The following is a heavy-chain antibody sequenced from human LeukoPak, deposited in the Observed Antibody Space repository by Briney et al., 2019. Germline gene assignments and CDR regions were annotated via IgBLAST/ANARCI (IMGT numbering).Heavy chain of an antibody. V-gene: IGHV1-24*01. CDR2: FDPEDGET. CDR3: ATASMSKTPDFDY. J-gene: IGHJ4*02. CDR1: GYTLTELS. D-gene: IGHD2/OR15-2a*01. Sequence: ASVKVSCKVSGYTLTELSIHWVRQAPGKGLEWMGGFDPEDGETIYAQKFQGRVTMTEDTSTDTAYMELSSLRSGDTAVYYCATASMSKTPDFDYWGQGTLVTVSS.